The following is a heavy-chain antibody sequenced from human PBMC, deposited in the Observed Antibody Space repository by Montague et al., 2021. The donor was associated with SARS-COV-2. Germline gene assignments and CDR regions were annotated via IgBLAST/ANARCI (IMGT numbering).Heavy chain of an antibody. CDR1: GFTFSAFW. J-gene: IGHJ4*02. CDR3: ATELPGYYDDSGYYSAFDH. D-gene: IGHD3-22*01. Sequence: SLRLSCAASGFTFSAFWMTRVRQAPGKGLEWVANIKQDGSQKYYLESVKGRFTISRDNAQNSLHLQMNSLRLEDTAVYYCATELPGYYDDSGYYSAFDHWGQGTLVSVSS. CDR2: IKQDGSQK. V-gene: IGHV3-7*05.